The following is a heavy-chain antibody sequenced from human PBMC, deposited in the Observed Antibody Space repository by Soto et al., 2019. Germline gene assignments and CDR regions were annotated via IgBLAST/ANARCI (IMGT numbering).Heavy chain of an antibody. J-gene: IGHJ5*02. D-gene: IGHD4-17*01. Sequence: XQTLSLTCAISGYSVSSNSAAWNLIRQSPSRGLEWLGRTYYSSKWYNDYAVSVKSRITINPDTSKNQFSLQLNSVTPEDTAVYYCAREHDYGDYAATYNWFDPWGQGTLVTVSS. V-gene: IGHV6-1*01. CDR2: TYYSSKWYN. CDR1: GYSVSSNSAA. CDR3: AREHDYGDYAATYNWFDP.